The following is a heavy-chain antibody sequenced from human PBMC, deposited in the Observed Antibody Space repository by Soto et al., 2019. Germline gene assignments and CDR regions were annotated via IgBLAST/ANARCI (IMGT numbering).Heavy chain of an antibody. CDR3: AKDPVAVYWFDP. D-gene: IGHD6-19*01. V-gene: IGHV3-23*01. J-gene: IGHJ5*02. CDR1: GFTFSSYA. CDR2: ISGSGGST. Sequence: LRLACAASGFTFSSYAMSWVRQAPGKGLEWVSAISGSGGSTYYADSVKGRFTISRDNSKNTLYLQMNSLRAEDTAVYYCAKDPVAVYWFDPWGQGTLVTVPS.